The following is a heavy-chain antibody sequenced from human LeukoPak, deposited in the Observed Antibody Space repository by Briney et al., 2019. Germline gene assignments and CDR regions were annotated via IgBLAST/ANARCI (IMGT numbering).Heavy chain of an antibody. CDR1: GGSISSYY. V-gene: IGHV4-59*01. CDR3: ARGLLRLGLYYFDY. J-gene: IGHJ4*02. D-gene: IGHD2-15*01. CDR2: IYYSGST. Sequence: PSETLSLTCTVSGGSISSYYWSWIRQPPGKGLEWIGYIYYSGSTNYNPSLKSRVTISEDTSKNQFSLKLSSVTAADTAVYYCARGLLRLGLYYFDYWGQGTLVTVSS.